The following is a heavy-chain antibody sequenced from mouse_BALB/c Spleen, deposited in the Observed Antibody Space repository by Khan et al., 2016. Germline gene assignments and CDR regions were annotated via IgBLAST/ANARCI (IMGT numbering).Heavy chain of an antibody. J-gene: IGHJ2*01. CDR3: AGDSYYFDY. CDR1: GYSITSGYY. V-gene: IGHV3-6*02. CDR2: ISYDGSN. Sequence: EVQLQESGPGLVKPSPSLSLTCSVTGYSITSGYYWNWIRQFPGNKLEWMGYISYDGSNNYNPSLKNRNSITRDTSKNQFFLKLNSVTTEDTATYYCAGDSYYFDYWCHGTTLTVSS.